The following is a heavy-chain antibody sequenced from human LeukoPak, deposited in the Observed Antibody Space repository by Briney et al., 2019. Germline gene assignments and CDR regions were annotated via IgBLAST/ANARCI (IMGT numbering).Heavy chain of an antibody. CDR2: INPSGGST. CDR3: ARVAYGDLLFDY. Sequence: ASVKVSCKASGYTFSSYYMHWVRQAPGQGLEWMGIINPSGGSTSYAQKFQGRVTMTRDTSTSTVYMELSSLRSEDTAVYYCARVAYGDLLFDYWGQGTLVTVSS. J-gene: IGHJ4*02. CDR1: GYTFSSYY. D-gene: IGHD4-17*01. V-gene: IGHV1-46*01.